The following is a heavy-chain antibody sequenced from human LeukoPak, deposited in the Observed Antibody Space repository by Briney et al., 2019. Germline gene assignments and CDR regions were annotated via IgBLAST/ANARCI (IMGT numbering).Heavy chain of an antibody. Sequence: SQTLSLTCAISGDSVSSNSAAWNWIRQSPSRGLEWLGRTYYRSKWYNDYAVSVKSRITINPDTSKNQFSLQLNSVTPEDTAMYYCARDRVVPAAIPGYYYYYGMDVWGQGTTVTVSS. J-gene: IGHJ6*02. CDR3: ARDRVVPAAIPGYYYYYGMDV. V-gene: IGHV6-1*01. D-gene: IGHD2-2*01. CDR2: TYYRSKWYN. CDR1: GDSVSSNSAA.